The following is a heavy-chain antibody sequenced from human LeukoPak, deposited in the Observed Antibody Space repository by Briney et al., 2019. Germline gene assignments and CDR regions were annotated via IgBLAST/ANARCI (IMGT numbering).Heavy chain of an antibody. CDR2: IYQSGST. Sequence: SETLSLTCAVSGASISSSYWWSWVRQPPGKGLEWIGEIYQSGSTNYNPSLKSRVTISVDTSKNQFSLKLSSVTAADTAVYYCARGAGYCSSTSCYSTNYGMDVWGQGTTVTVSS. J-gene: IGHJ6*02. V-gene: IGHV4-4*02. D-gene: IGHD2-2*01. CDR3: ARGAGYCSSTSCYSTNYGMDV. CDR1: GASISSSYW.